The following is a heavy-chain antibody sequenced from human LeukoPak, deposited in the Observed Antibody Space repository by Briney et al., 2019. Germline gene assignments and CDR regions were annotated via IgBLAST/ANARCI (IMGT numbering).Heavy chain of an antibody. CDR3: AAGYSSGWKAYYYYYGMDV. J-gene: IGHJ6*02. Sequence: SETLSLTCAVYGGSFSGYYWSWIRQPPGKGLEWIGETNHSGSTNYNPSLKSRVTISVDTSKNQFSLKLSSVTAADTAVYYCAAGYSSGWKAYYYYYGMDVWGQGTTITVSS. V-gene: IGHV4-34*01. CDR1: GGSFSGYY. D-gene: IGHD6-19*01. CDR2: TNHSGST.